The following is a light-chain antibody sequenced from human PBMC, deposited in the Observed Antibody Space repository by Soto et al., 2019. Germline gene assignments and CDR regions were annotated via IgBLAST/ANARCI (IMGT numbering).Light chain of an antibody. CDR3: LQYHYWWT. CDR1: QSISNN. V-gene: IGKV3-15*01. Sequence: EIVMTQPPATLSLSPGEKATLSCRASQSISNNFAWFQQKPGQVPRLLIYGASNRATGVSARFSGSGSGTEFTLTISSLQSEDFAVYYCLQYHYWWTFGQGTKVDNK. J-gene: IGKJ1*01. CDR2: GAS.